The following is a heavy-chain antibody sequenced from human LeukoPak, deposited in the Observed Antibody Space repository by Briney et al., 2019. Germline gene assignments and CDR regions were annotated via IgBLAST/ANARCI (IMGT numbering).Heavy chain of an antibody. CDR2: IWYDGSNK. V-gene: IGHV3-33*08. CDR1: GFTFSSYS. Sequence: GGSLRPSCVASGFTFSSYSMNWVRQAPGKGLEWVAIIWYDGSNKYYADSVKGRFTISRDTSKNTLYLQMDSLRAEDTAVYYCASGDTTGYSGDAFNIWGQGTMVTVSS. CDR3: ASGDTTGYSGDAFNI. J-gene: IGHJ3*02. D-gene: IGHD3-22*01.